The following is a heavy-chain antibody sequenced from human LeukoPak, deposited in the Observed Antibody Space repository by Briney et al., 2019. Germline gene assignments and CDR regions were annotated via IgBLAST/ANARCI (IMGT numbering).Heavy chain of an antibody. Sequence: SETLSLTCTVSGVSISSISYYWGWIRQPPGKGLEWIGSIYYSGSTYYNPSLKSRVTISVDTSKNQFSLKLSSVTAADTAVYYCARDLAWVYGSGSYSDYWGQGTLVTVSS. J-gene: IGHJ4*02. CDR2: IYYSGST. CDR1: GVSISSISYY. D-gene: IGHD3-10*01. V-gene: IGHV4-39*07. CDR3: ARDLAWVYGSGSYSDY.